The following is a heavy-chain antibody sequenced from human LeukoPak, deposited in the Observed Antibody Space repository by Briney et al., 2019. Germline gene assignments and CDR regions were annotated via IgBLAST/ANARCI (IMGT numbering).Heavy chain of an antibody. J-gene: IGHJ4*02. CDR3: VRGVTD. D-gene: IGHD4-23*01. V-gene: IGHV4-38-2*02. CDR2: FYYTGDT. CDR1: GYSISSGFH. Sequence: SETLSLTCTVSGYSISSGFHWGWIGQPPGKGLEWIGNFYYTGDTNYDPSLRSRLTISVDTSKNQLSLELRSVTAADTAVYYCVRGVTDWGQGTLVTVSS.